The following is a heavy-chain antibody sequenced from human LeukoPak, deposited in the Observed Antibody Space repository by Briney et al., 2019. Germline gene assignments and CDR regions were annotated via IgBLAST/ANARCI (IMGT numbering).Heavy chain of an antibody. CDR2: VRGKANNYAT. D-gene: IGHD2-21*02. CDR1: GFTFSGPD. Sequence: GGSLKLSCAASGFTFSGPDIHWVRQASGKGLEWVGRVRGKANNYATTYSASVKGRFTCSRDDSRNTAYLQMNSLKTEDTAVYYCARDVVVTSSPDAFDIWGQGTMVTVSS. V-gene: IGHV3-73*01. J-gene: IGHJ3*02. CDR3: ARDVVVTSSPDAFDI.